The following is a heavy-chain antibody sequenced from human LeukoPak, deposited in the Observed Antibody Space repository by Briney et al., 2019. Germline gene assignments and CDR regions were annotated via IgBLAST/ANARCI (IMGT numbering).Heavy chain of an antibody. V-gene: IGHV5-51*01. CDR3: ARCKLCSGGSCYSYYGMDV. D-gene: IGHD2-15*01. CDR1: GYSFTSYW. CDR2: IYPGDSDT. J-gene: IGHJ6*02. Sequence: GESLKISCKGSGYSFTSYWIGWVRQMPGKGLEWMGIIYPGDSDTRYSPSSQGQVTISADKSISTAYLQWSSLKASDTAMYYCARCKLCSGGSCYSYYGMDVWGQGTTVTVSS.